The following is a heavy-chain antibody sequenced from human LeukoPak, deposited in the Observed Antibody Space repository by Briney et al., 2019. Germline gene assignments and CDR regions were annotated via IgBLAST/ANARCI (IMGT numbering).Heavy chain of an antibody. CDR2: INHSGST. V-gene: IGHV4-34*01. D-gene: IGHD1-14*01. CDR3: ARGRARTQGPYYYYGMDV. Sequence: ETLSLTCAVYGGSFSGYYWSWIRQPPGKGLEWIGEINHSGSTNYNPSLTSRVTISVDTSKNQFSLKLSSVTAADTAVYYCARGRARTQGPYYYYGMDVWGKGTTVTVSS. CDR1: GGSFSGYY. J-gene: IGHJ6*04.